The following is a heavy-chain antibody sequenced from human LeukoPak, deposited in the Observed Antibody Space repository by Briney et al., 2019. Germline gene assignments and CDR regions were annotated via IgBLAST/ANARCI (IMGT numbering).Heavy chain of an antibody. D-gene: IGHD3-22*01. CDR2: IYYSGST. Sequence: SETLSLTCTVSGGSISSGDYYWSWIRQPPGKGLEWIGYIYYSGSTYYNPSLKSRVTLSVDTSKNQFSLKLSSVTAADTAVYYCARDRGYYDSSGYSWGFDYWGQGTLVTVSS. CDR1: GGSISSGDYY. V-gene: IGHV4-30-4*01. CDR3: ARDRGYYDSSGYSWGFDY. J-gene: IGHJ4*02.